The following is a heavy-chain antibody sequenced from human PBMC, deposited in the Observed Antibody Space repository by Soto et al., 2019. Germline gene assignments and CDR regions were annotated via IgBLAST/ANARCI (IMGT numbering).Heavy chain of an antibody. CDR2: IIPIFGTA. V-gene: IGHV1-69*06. CDR1: GGTFSSYA. CDR3: ARDRDYDILNGEPNDAFDF. Sequence: SVKVSCKASGGTFSSYAISWVRQAPGQGLEWMGGIIPIFGTANYAQKFQGRVTITADTSTSTAYMELRSLRSDDTAVYYCARDRDYDILNGEPNDAFDFWGQGTMVTVSS. J-gene: IGHJ3*01. D-gene: IGHD3-9*01.